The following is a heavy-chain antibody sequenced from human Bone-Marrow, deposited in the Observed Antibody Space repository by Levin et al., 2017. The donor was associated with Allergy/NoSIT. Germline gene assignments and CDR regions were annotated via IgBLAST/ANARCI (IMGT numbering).Heavy chain of an antibody. CDR2: LNPNSGNT. J-gene: IGHJ3*02. D-gene: IGHD2-2*02. CDR3: ARGLLLYPHAFDI. CDR1: GYSFSRYD. V-gene: IGHV1-8*01. Sequence: GESLKISCKATGYSFSRYDINWVRQATGQGPEWMGWLNPNSGNTVLAQKFQGRVTLTRNTSISTAYLELSSLRDDDTALYYRARGLLLYPHAFDIWGQGTVVTVSS.